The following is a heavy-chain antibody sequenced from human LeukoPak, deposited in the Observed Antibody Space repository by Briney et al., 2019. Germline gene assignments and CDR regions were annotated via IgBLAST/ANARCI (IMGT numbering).Heavy chain of an antibody. V-gene: IGHV3-7*01. Sequence: GGSLRLSCAASGFTSSSYWMSWVRQAPGKGLEWVANIKQDGSEKYYVDSVKGRFTISRDDAKNSLYLQMNSLRAEDTAVYYCARDRGSSGWYEFDYWGQGTLVTVSS. J-gene: IGHJ4*02. CDR3: ARDRGSSGWYEFDY. D-gene: IGHD6-19*01. CDR2: IKQDGSEK. CDR1: GFTSSSYW.